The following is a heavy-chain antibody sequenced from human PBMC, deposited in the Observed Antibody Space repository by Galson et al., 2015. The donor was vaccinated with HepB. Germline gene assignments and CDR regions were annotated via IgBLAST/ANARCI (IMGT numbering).Heavy chain of an antibody. J-gene: IGHJ6*02. V-gene: IGHV3-30*18. CDR3: VKEQDYGDYGERDV. D-gene: IGHD4-17*01. CDR2: ISYDGSNK. CDR1: GFSFSSYG. Sequence: SLRLSCAASGFSFSSYGMHWVRQAPGTGLEWVAVISYDGSNKYYADSVKGRFTVSRDNSKNTLYLQMISLRAEDTAVYYCVKEQDYGDYGERDVWGQGTTVTVSS.